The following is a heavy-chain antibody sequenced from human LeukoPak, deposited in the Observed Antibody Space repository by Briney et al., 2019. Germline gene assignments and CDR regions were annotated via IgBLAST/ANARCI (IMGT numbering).Heavy chain of an antibody. Sequence: GRSLRLSRAASGFTFDDYAMHWVRQAPGKGLEWVSGISWNSGTIGYADSVKGRFTIFRDNAKNSLYLQMNSLRAEDTALYHCVKDMYNGSGSYFDYWGQGTLVTVSS. CDR1: GFTFDDYA. J-gene: IGHJ4*02. V-gene: IGHV3-9*01. CDR2: ISWNSGTI. D-gene: IGHD3-10*01. CDR3: VKDMYNGSGSYFDY.